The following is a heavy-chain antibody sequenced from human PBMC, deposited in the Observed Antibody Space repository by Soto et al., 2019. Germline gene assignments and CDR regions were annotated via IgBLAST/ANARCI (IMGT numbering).Heavy chain of an antibody. D-gene: IGHD6-25*01. CDR2: IYPNTETT. Sequence: PAKGSCKASGYSFRGYFIQWVRQAPGQGPEWLGWIYPNTETTDSSKKFQGRVTMTSDMSTRTVYMELRDLRSDDTAVYYCVSLQTSGWPGVHWGQGTLVTVSS. CDR1: GYSFRGYF. J-gene: IGHJ4*02. CDR3: VSLQTSGWPGVH. V-gene: IGHV1-2*02.